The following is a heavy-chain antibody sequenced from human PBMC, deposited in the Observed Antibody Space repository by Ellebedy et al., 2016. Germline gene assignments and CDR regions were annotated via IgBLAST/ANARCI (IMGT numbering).Heavy chain of an antibody. D-gene: IGHD3-9*01. V-gene: IGHV3-20*04. CDR2: INWYGGNA. J-gene: IGHJ3*01. CDR3: VRENTLTTDWSAFDL. Sequence: GESLKISXVGAGFSLDDHDMSWVRQVPGKGLEWVADINWYGGNAHYADSVKGRFTISRDNDKNSLYLQMSSLRFEDTAFYYCVRENTLTTDWSAFDLWGQGTKVTVSS. CDR1: GFSLDDHD.